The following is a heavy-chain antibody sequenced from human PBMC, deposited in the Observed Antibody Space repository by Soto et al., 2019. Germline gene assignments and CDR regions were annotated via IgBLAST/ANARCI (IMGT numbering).Heavy chain of an antibody. D-gene: IGHD3-22*01. CDR2: IIPIFGTA. J-gene: IGHJ4*02. V-gene: IGHV1-69*01. CDR1: GGTFSSYA. Sequence: QVQLVQSGAEVKKPGSSVKVSCKASGGTFSSYAISWVRQATGQGLEWMGGIIPIFGTANYAQKFQCRVTITADESTSTAYMELSSLRSEDTTVYYCAALYYYDSSGYYGYFDYWFQGTLVTVSS. CDR3: AALYYYDSSGYYGYFDY.